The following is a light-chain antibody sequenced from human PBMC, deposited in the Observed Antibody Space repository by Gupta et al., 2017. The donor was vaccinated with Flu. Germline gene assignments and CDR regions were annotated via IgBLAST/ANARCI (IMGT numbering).Light chain of an antibody. Sequence: VSPRQTARITCSGDAFLKKYVYWYHQKSGQAPVLVIFEDNKRRSRVPERFSGSSSGTKATLTISGAQVEDEGDYYYYSTDSSGSHGVFGSGTKLTVL. V-gene: IGLV3-10*01. CDR3: YSTDSSGSHGV. CDR2: EDN. CDR1: AFLKKY. J-gene: IGLJ3*02.